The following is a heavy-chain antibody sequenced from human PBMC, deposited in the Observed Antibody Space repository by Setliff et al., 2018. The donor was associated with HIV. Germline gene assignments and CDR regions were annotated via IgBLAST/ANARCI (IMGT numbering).Heavy chain of an antibody. Sequence: GESLKISCKGSGYSFTSYWIGWVRQMPGKGLEWMGIIYPGDSDTRYSPSFQGQVTISADKSISTAYLQWSSLKASDTALYYCAKDHDIVGATYYFDYWGQGTLVTVSS. CDR2: IYPGDSDT. CDR1: GYSFTSYW. D-gene: IGHD1-26*01. CDR3: AKDHDIVGATYYFDY. J-gene: IGHJ4*02. V-gene: IGHV5-51*01.